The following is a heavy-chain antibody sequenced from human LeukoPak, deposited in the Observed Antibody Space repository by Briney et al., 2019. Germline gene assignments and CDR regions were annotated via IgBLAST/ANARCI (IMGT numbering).Heavy chain of an antibody. V-gene: IGHV4-39*01. CDR2: IYYSGST. J-gene: IGHJ5*02. Sequence: PSETLSLTCTVSGGSISSSSYYWGWIRQPPGEGLEWIGSIYYSGSTYYNPSLKSRVTISVDTSKNQFSLKLSSVTAADTAVYYCARANDIVVVPAAINWFDPWGQGTLVTVSS. D-gene: IGHD2-2*02. CDR1: GGSISSSSYY. CDR3: ARANDIVVVPAAINWFDP.